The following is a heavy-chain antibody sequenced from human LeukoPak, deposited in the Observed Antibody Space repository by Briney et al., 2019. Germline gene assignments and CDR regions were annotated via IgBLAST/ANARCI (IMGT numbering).Heavy chain of an antibody. Sequence: GGSLRLSCTASGFIVSSKYTSWVRQAPGKGLVWVAVIYSNGDTYYTDSVKGRFTISRDNSKNTLYLQMSSLRAEDTAVYYCARSSGVITAAPFDCWGQGTLVTVSS. D-gene: IGHD3-16*01. J-gene: IGHJ4*02. CDR2: IYSNGDT. V-gene: IGHV3-53*01. CDR3: ARSSGVITAAPFDC. CDR1: GFIVSSKY.